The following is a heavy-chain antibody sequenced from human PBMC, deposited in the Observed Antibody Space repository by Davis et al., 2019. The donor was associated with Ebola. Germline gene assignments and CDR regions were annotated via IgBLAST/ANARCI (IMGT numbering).Heavy chain of an antibody. J-gene: IGHJ4*02. D-gene: IGHD3-3*01. CDR2: IYHSGTT. CDR3: ARNLWSGYYYVDH. CDR1: GYSISSGYY. V-gene: IGHV4-38-2*02. Sequence: PGGSLRLSCTVSGYSISSGYYWVWIRQPPGKGLEWIGTIYHSGTTYYNPSLKSRVTISVDTSKNQFSLKLSSVTAADTAVYYCARNLWSGYYYVDHWGQGTLVTVSS.